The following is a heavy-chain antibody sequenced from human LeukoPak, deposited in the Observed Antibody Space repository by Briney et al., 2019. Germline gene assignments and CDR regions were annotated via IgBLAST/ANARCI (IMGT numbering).Heavy chain of an antibody. CDR3: ARFYGDYENWFAP. D-gene: IGHD4-17*01. CDR2: IYHSGST. V-gene: IGHV4-30-2*01. Sequence: PSETLSLTCAVSGGSISSGGYSWSWIRQPPGKGLEWMGYIYHSGSTYYNPSLKSRVTISVDRSKNQFSLKLSSVTAADTAVYYCARFYGDYENWFAPWGQGTLVTVSS. CDR1: GGSISSGGYS. J-gene: IGHJ5*02.